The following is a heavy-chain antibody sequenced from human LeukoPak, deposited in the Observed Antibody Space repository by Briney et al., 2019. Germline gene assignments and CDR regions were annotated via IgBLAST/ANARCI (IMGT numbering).Heavy chain of an antibody. CDR2: ISAYNGNT. Sequence: ASVKVSCKASGYTFASYGISWVRQAPGQGLEWMGWISAYNGNTNYAQKLQGRVTMTTDTSTSTAYMELRSLRSDDTAVYYCARDHLSGYYYYGMDVWGQGTTVTVSS. V-gene: IGHV1-18*01. CDR1: GYTFASYG. CDR3: ARDHLSGYYYYGMDV. J-gene: IGHJ6*02.